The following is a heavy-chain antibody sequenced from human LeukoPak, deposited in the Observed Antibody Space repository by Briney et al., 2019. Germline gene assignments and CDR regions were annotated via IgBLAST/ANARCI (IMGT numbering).Heavy chain of an antibody. Sequence: GASVKVSCKASGYTFTSYYMHWVRQAPGQGLEWMGIINPSGGSTSYAQKFQGRVTMTRDTSTSTVYMELSSLRSEDTAAYYCARDREQLVLTGWFDPWGQGTLVTVSS. CDR3: ARDREQLVLTGWFDP. D-gene: IGHD6-6*01. V-gene: IGHV1-46*01. CDR2: INPSGGST. CDR1: GYTFTSYY. J-gene: IGHJ5*02.